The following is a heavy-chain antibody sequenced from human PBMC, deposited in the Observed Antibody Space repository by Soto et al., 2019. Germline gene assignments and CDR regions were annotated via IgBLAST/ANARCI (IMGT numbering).Heavy chain of an antibody. V-gene: IGHV1-18*04. Sequence: ASVKVSCKASGYTFTSYGISWVRQAPGQGLEWMGWISAYNGNTNYAQKLQGRVTMTTDTSTSTAYMELRSLRSDDTAVYYCARENKLYSSSWYYFDYWGQGTMVTVYS. J-gene: IGHJ4*02. CDR2: ISAYNGNT. CDR3: ARENKLYSSSWYYFDY. D-gene: IGHD6-13*01. CDR1: GYTFTSYG.